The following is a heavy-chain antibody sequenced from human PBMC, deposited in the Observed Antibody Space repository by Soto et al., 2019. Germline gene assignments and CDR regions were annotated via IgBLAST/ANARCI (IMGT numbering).Heavy chain of an antibody. J-gene: IGHJ4*02. CDR3: AREGSRYCTSTNCFRTYYFDY. V-gene: IGHV4-30-4*02. CDR1: GGSISSGDYY. D-gene: IGHD2-2*01. Sequence: SETLSLTCTVSGGSISSGDYYWSWIRQPPGKGLEWIGYIYYSGSTYYNPSLKSRVTISLDTSNNHFSLKLSSVTAADTAVYYCAREGSRYCTSTNCFRTYYFDYWGQGTLVTVSS. CDR2: IYYSGST.